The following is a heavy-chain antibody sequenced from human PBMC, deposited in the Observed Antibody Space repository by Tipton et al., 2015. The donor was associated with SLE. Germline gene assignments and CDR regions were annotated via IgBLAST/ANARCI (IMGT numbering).Heavy chain of an antibody. CDR1: GGSISSHY. CDR3: ARASSSWVRGAFDY. J-gene: IGHJ4*02. CDR2: IYYSGST. V-gene: IGHV4-59*08. Sequence: TLSLTCTVSGGSISSHYWSWIRQPPGKGLEWIGYIYYSGSTYYNPSLKSRVTISVDTSKNQFSLKLSSVTAADTAVYYCARASSSWVRGAFDYWGQGTLVTVSS. D-gene: IGHD6-13*01.